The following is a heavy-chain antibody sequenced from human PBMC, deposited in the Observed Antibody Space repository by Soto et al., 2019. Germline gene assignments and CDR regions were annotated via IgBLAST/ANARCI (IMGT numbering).Heavy chain of an antibody. J-gene: IGHJ6*02. CDR2: INPSSGRT. CDR1: GYTFASYY. D-gene: IGHD1-26*01. CDR3: ARAVGINHYYYYGMDA. V-gene: IGHV1-46*01. Sequence: QVQLVQSGAEVKKPGASVKVYCKASGYTFASYYMHWVRQAPGQGLEWMGIINPSSGRTSYPQKFQGRVTMPGDTSTSTVYMELSSLRSEDKAVYYCARAVGINHYYYYGMDAWGQGTTVTVSS.